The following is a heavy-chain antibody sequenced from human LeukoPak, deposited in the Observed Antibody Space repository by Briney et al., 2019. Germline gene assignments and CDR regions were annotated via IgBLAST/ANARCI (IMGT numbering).Heavy chain of an antibody. Sequence: GGSLRLSCAASGSTFSTYALSWVRQAPGKGLEWVSAVSRSGDGTDYADSVKGRFTISRDNSKNTLYLQMNSLRAEDTAIYYCAKALLVRGVTSADDAFDIWGQGTVVTVSS. CDR2: VSRSGDGT. CDR3: AKALLVRGVTSADDAFDI. D-gene: IGHD3-10*01. V-gene: IGHV3-23*01. CDR1: GSTFSTYA. J-gene: IGHJ3*02.